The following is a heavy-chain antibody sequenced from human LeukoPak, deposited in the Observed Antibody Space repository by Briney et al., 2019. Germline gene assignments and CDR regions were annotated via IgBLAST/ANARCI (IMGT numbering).Heavy chain of an antibody. CDR2: ISSSGSTI. J-gene: IGHJ3*02. Sequence: GGSLRLSCAASGFTFSDYYMSWIRQAPGKGLEWVSYISSSGSTIYYADSLKGRFTISRDNAKNSLYLQMNSLRAEDTAVYYCARDRYVYCGGDCLDAFDIWGQGTMVTVSS. CDR1: GFTFSDYY. D-gene: IGHD2-21*02. V-gene: IGHV3-11*01. CDR3: ARDRYVYCGGDCLDAFDI.